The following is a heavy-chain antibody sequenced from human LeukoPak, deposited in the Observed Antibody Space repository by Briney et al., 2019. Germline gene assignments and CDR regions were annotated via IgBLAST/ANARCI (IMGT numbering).Heavy chain of an antibody. CDR1: GFTFDDYG. CDR2: ISWNSASV. D-gene: IGHD3-10*01. CDR3: AKAYYYGSGSFHPLFDY. V-gene: IGHV3-9*01. J-gene: IGHJ4*02. Sequence: QPGGSLRLSCEASGFTFDDYGMHWVRQAPGKGLEWVSTISWNSASVGYVDSVKGRFTISRDNAKKTLYLQMNSLRAEDTALYYCAKAYYYGSGSFHPLFDYWGQGTLVTVSS.